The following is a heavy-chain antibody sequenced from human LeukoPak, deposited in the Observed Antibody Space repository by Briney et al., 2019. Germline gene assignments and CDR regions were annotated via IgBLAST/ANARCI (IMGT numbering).Heavy chain of an antibody. Sequence: GGSLRLSCAASGFTVSSNYINWVRQAPGKGLEWVSVIFIGGSTDYADSVKGRFTMSRDNSENTVYLQVNRLRAEDTAIYYCASDPGPMTTFGGVAVNAFDIWGQGTMVTVSS. CDR3: ASDPGPMTTFGGVAVNAFDI. D-gene: IGHD3-16*02. CDR2: IFIGGST. CDR1: GFTVSSNY. J-gene: IGHJ3*02. V-gene: IGHV3-66*01.